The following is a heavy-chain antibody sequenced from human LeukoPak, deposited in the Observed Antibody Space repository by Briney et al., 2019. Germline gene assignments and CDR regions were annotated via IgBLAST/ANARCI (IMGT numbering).Heavy chain of an antibody. D-gene: IGHD3-22*01. Sequence: GGSLRLSCAASGFTFSSNYMSWVRQAPGKGLEWVSVIYSGGSTYYADSVKGRFTISRDNSKNTLYLQMNSLRAEDTAVYYCARDRSYYDSSGYLGGYWGQGTLVTVSS. V-gene: IGHV3-53*01. CDR2: IYSGGST. CDR1: GFTFSSNY. CDR3: ARDRSYYDSSGYLGGY. J-gene: IGHJ4*02.